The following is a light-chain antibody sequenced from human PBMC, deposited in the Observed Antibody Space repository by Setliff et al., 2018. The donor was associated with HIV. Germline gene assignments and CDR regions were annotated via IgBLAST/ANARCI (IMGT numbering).Light chain of an antibody. CDR3: QSADISSTQLI. V-gene: IGLV3-25*03. CDR1: ALPKQY. CDR2: KDK. J-gene: IGLJ2*01. Sequence: SYELTQPPSVSVSPGQTARITCSGDALPKQYAYWYQQKPGQAPVVVMYKDKERPPGIPYRFSGSSSGTTVTLIISGVQAEDEADYYCQSADISSTQLIFGGGTKATV.